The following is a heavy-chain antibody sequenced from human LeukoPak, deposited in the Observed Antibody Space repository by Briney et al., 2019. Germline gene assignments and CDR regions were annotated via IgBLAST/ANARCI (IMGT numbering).Heavy chain of an antibody. D-gene: IGHD6-19*01. J-gene: IGHJ4*02. CDR2: IYSGGST. Sequence: GGSLRLSCAASGFTVSSNYMSWVRQAPGKGLEWVSVIYSGGSTYYADSVKGRFTISRDNSKNTLYLQMNTLRAEDTAVYYCARDVKESSGWSSSGFDYWGQGTLVTVSS. V-gene: IGHV3-53*01. CDR3: ARDVKESSGWSSSGFDY. CDR1: GFTVSSNY.